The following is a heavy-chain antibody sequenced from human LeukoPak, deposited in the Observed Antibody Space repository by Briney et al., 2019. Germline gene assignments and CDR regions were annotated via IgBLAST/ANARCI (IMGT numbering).Heavy chain of an antibody. CDR2: MYTSGST. CDR3: ARAQILVALYYFDY. D-gene: IGHD5-12*01. V-gene: IGHV4-61*02. Sequence: SETLSLTCTVSGYSIRSGYYWNWVRQPAGKGLEWIGRMYTSGSTIYNPSLKSRVTISLDTSKNQFSLKLSSVTAADTAVYYCARAQILVALYYFDYWGQGTLVTVSS. CDR1: GYSIRSGYY. J-gene: IGHJ4*02.